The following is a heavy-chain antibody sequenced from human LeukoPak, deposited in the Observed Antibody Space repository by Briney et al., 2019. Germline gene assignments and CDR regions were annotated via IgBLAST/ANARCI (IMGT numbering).Heavy chain of an antibody. Sequence: GGSLRLSCAASGFTFSSYAMHWVRQAPGKGLEWVAVISYDGSNKYYADSVKGRFTISRDNSKNTLYLQMNSLRAEDTAVYYCARGGHCSSTSCYGHYYYYGMDVWGQGTTVTVSS. J-gene: IGHJ6*02. V-gene: IGHV3-30-3*01. D-gene: IGHD2-2*01. CDR1: GFTFSSYA. CDR2: ISYDGSNK. CDR3: ARGGHCSSTSCYGHYYYYGMDV.